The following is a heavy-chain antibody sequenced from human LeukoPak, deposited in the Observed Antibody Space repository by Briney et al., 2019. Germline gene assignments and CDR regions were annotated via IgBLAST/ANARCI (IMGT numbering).Heavy chain of an antibody. CDR1: GGTFSSYA. CDR2: IIPIFGTA. CDR3: AVTYYDSSGYYSAFDY. Sequence: GASVKVSCKASGGTFSSYAISWVRQAPGQGLEWMGGIIPIFGTANYARKFQGRVTITADESTSTAYMELSSLRSEDTAVYYCAVTYYDSSGYYSAFDYWGQGTLVTVSS. J-gene: IGHJ4*02. V-gene: IGHV1-69*01. D-gene: IGHD3-22*01.